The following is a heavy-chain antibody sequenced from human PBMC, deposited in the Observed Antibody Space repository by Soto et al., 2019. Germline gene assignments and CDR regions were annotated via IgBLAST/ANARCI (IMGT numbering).Heavy chain of an antibody. V-gene: IGHV1-18*01. D-gene: IGHD6-13*01. Sequence: ASVKVSCKASGYTFTSYGISWVRQAPGQGLEWMGWISAYNGNTNYAQKLQGRVTMTTDTSTSTAYMELRSLRSDDTAVYYCALVLNAPGTRYFHYWGQGTLVTVS. CDR3: ALVLNAPGTRYFHY. J-gene: IGHJ4*02. CDR2: ISAYNGNT. CDR1: GYTFTSYG.